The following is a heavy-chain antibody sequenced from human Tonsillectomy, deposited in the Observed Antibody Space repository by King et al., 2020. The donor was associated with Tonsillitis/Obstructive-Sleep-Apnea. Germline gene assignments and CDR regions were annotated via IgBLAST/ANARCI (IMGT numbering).Heavy chain of an antibody. V-gene: IGHV3-43*02. CDR2: ISGDGGST. CDR1: GVTFDDYA. D-gene: IGHD3-22*01. Sequence: QLVQSGGGVVQPGGSLRLSCAASGVTFDDYAIHWVRQAPGKGLEWVALISGDGGSTYYADSVKGRFTISRDNSKNTLYLQMNSLRTEDTALYYCAKDKIDSSGYYVSEWGQGTLVTVSS. J-gene: IGHJ4*02. CDR3: AKDKIDSSGYYVSE.